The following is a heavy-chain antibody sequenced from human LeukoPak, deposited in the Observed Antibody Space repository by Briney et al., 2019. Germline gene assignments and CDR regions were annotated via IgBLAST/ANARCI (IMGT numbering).Heavy chain of an antibody. J-gene: IGHJ5*02. Sequence: PGRSLRLSCTASRFTFSDYAMTWVRQAPGKGLEWVSRISGSGSSTYYADSVKGRFTISRDNSKNTLFLQMNSLRAEDTAVYFCAKDGSYTSWYWFDPWGQGTLVTVPS. CDR3: AKDGSYTSWYWFDP. CDR2: ISGSGSST. D-gene: IGHD2-2*01. V-gene: IGHV3-23*01. CDR1: RFTFSDYA.